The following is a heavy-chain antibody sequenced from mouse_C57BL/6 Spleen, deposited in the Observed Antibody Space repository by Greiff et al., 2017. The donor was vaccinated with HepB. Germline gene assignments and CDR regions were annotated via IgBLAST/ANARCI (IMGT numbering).Heavy chain of an antibody. D-gene: IGHD2-3*01. CDR1: GYTFTSYT. CDR3: AGVYDGYRYAMDY. J-gene: IGHJ4*01. CDR2: INPSSGYT. Sequence: VQLQQSGAELARPGASVKMSCKASGYTFTSYTMHWVKQRPGQGLEWIGYINPSSGYTKYNQKFKDKATLTADKSSSTAYMQLSSLTSEDSAVYYCAGVYDGYRYAMDYWGQGTSVTVSS. V-gene: IGHV1-4*01.